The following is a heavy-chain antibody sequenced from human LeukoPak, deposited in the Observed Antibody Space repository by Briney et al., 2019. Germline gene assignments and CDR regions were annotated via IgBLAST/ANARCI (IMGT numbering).Heavy chain of an antibody. CDR2: IYYSGST. CDR1: GGSISSSSYY. Sequence: SETLSLTCTVFGGSISSSSYYWGWIRQPPGKGLEWIGSIYYSGSTYYNPSLKSRVTISVDTSKNQFSLKLSSVTAAATAVYYCAASPADAFDIWGQGTMVTVSS. J-gene: IGHJ3*02. V-gene: IGHV4-39*01. CDR3: AASPADAFDI.